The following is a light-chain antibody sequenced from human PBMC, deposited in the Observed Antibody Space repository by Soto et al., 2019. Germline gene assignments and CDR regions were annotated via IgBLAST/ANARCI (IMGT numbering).Light chain of an antibody. V-gene: IGKV1-5*03. J-gene: IGKJ1*01. CDR2: EAS. CDR3: QQYDTYWT. Sequence: DIQMTQSPSTLSASIGDRVTITCRASQSITNWLAWYQQKPGKAPKLLIYEASTLQSGVPSRFRGSGSGTEFTLTISSLQPDDFATYYCQQYDTYWTFGQGTKVEIK. CDR1: QSITNW.